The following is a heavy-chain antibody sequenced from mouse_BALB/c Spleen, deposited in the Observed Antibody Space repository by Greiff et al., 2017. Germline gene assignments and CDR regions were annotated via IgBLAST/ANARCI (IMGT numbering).Heavy chain of an antibody. D-gene: IGHD4-1*01. J-gene: IGHJ3*01. CDR2: ISYDGSN. CDR3: AREGGSWDVWFAY. V-gene: IGHV3-6*02. Sequence: EVKVEESGPGLVKPSQSLSLTCSVTGYSITSGYYWNWIRQFPGNKLEWMGYISYDGSNNYNPSLKNRISITRDTSKNQFFLKLNSVTTEDTATYYCAREGGSWDVWFAYWGQGTLVTVSA. CDR1: GYSITSGYY.